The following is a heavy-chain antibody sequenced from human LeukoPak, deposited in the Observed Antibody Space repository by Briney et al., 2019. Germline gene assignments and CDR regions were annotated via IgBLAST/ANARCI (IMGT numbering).Heavy chain of an antibody. CDR1: GFTFSSYA. D-gene: IGHD5-18*01. V-gene: IGHV3-23*01. CDR2: ISGSGGTT. J-gene: IGHJ4*02. Sequence: GGSLRLSCVTSGFTFSSYAMSWVRQAPGKGLEWVSVISGSGGTTYYSDSVKGRFTISRDNSMNTLYLQMNSLRAEDTAVYYCAKLRYSYGSNFDYWGQGTLVTVSS. CDR3: AKLRYSYGSNFDY.